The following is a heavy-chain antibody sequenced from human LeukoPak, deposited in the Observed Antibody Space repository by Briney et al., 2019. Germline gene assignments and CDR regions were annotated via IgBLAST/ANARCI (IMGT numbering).Heavy chain of an antibody. CDR3: ARRYVVAGTTY. J-gene: IGHJ4*02. D-gene: IGHD6-19*01. CDR1: GGSISSSSYY. CDR2: IYYSGST. V-gene: IGHV4-39*01. Sequence: SETLSLTCTVSGGSISSSSYYWGWIRQPPGKGLEWIGSIYYSGSTYYNPSLKSRVTISVDTSKNQFSLKLSSVTAADTAVYYCARRYVVAGTTYWGQGTLVTVSS.